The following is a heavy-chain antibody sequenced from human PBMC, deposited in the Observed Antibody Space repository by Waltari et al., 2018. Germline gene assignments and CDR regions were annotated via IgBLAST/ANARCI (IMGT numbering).Heavy chain of an antibody. CDR1: GFSIAAYT. CDR3: ARPVRISGNYGLDV. V-gene: IGHV3-48*01. CDR2: ITGSRRTK. Sequence: EIQLVQSGGGLAQPGGSVRLSCVATGFSIAAYTLNWVRQAPGKGLEWVSYITGSRRTKYYADSVRGRFTISRDNAKNSLYLQMNSLRGEDTAVYYCARPVRISGNYGLDVWGQGTTVIVSS. J-gene: IGHJ6*02.